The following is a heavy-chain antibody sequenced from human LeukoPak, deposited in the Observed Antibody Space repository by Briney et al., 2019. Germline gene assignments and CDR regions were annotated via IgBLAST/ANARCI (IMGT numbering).Heavy chain of an antibody. J-gene: IGHJ4*02. CDR1: GYTFTTYC. V-gene: IGHV1-46*01. Sequence: ASVKVSCKASGYTFTTYCIHWVRQAPGQGLEWMGIINPSGGGTSYAQKFQGRVTMTRDTSTSTVYMELSSLRSEDTAVYYCARDYFGSGSYLRFDYWGQGTLVTVSS. CDR3: ARDYFGSGSYLRFDY. CDR2: INPSGGGT. D-gene: IGHD3-10*01.